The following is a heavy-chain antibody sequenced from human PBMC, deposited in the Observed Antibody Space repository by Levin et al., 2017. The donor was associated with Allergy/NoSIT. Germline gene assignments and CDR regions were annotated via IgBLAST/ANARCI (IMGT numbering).Heavy chain of an antibody. CDR2: ISGSGGST. J-gene: IGHJ4*02. Sequence: GESLKISCAASGFTFSSYAMSWVRQAPGKGLEWVSAISGSGGSTYYADSVKGRFTISRDNSKNTLYLQMNSLRAEDTAVYYCARVDSSTSRLYYFDYWGQGTLVTVSS. V-gene: IGHV3-23*01. CDR3: ARVDSSTSRLYYFDY. CDR1: GFTFSSYA. D-gene: IGHD2-2*01.